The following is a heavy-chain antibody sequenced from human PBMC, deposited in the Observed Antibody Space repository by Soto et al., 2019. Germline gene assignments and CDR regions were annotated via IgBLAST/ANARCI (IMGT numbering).Heavy chain of an antibody. Sequence: SETLSLTCTVSGGSINNYWWSWIRQAADKRLEWIGRLHSTGATNYNPSLRSRVTMSVDKSENQFSLNLASVTAADTAVYYCVRDVPAAGTDWFDPWGQGTLVTVSS. V-gene: IGHV4-4*07. J-gene: IGHJ5*02. CDR3: VRDVPAAGTDWFDP. CDR2: LHSTGAT. CDR1: GGSINNYW. D-gene: IGHD6-13*01.